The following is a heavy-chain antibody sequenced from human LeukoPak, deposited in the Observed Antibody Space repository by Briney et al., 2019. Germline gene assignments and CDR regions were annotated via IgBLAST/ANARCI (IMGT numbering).Heavy chain of an antibody. D-gene: IGHD6-19*01. V-gene: IGHV1-69*13. CDR1: GGTFSSYA. Sequence: ASVKVSCKASGGTFSSYAISWVRQAPGQGLEWMGGIIPIFGTANYAQKFQGRVTITADESTSTAYMELSSLRSEDTAVYYCASTSSSGWYVFDYWGQGTLVTVSS. CDR2: IIPIFGTA. CDR3: ASTSSSGWYVFDY. J-gene: IGHJ4*02.